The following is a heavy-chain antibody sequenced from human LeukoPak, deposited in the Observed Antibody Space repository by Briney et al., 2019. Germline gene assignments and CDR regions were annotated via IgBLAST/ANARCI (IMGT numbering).Heavy chain of an antibody. CDR1: GYTLTELS. Sequence: ASVKVSCKVSGYTLTELSMHWVRQAPGKGLEWMGGFDPEDGETIYAQKFQGRVTMTEDTSTDTAYMELSSLRSEDTAVYYCATTAYGSGSVYYFDHWGQGTLVTVSS. CDR2: FDPEDGET. D-gene: IGHD3-10*01. CDR3: ATTAYGSGSVYYFDH. V-gene: IGHV1-24*01. J-gene: IGHJ4*02.